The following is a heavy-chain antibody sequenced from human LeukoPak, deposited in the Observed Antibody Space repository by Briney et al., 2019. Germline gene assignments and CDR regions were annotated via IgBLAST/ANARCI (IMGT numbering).Heavy chain of an antibody. Sequence: ASVKVSCKASGYTFTSYYMHWVRQAPGQGLEWMGGIIPIFGTANYAQKFQGRVTITADESTSTAYMELSSLRSEDTAVYYCAREGYSYGDYWGQGTLVTVSS. D-gene: IGHD5-18*01. CDR1: GYTFTSYY. CDR3: AREGYSYGDY. CDR2: IIPIFGTA. V-gene: IGHV1-69*13. J-gene: IGHJ4*02.